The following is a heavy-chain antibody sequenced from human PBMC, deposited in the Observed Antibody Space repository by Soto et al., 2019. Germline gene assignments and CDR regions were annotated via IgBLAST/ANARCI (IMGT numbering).Heavy chain of an antibody. CDR1: GFSFGSYA. J-gene: IGHJ4*02. D-gene: IGHD3-3*01. Sequence: GGSLRLSCAASGFSFGSYALSWVRQAPGKGLEWVSTISGSDGKTFYADSVKGRFSISRDTSQNTLYLQMNSLRADGTAIYYCARWSYLDYWGQGTRVTVSS. CDR2: ISGSDGKT. CDR3: ARWSYLDY. V-gene: IGHV3-23*01.